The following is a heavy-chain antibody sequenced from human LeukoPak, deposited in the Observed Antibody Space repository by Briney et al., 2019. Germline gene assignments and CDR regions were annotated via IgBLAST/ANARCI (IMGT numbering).Heavy chain of an antibody. Sequence: ASVKVSCKASGYTFTSYDINWVRQATGQGLEWMGWMNPNSGNTGCAQKFQGRVTMTRNTSISTAYMELSSLRSEDTAVYYCARSGDILTGYPQDYWGQGTLVTVSS. V-gene: IGHV1-8*01. CDR2: MNPNSGNT. J-gene: IGHJ4*02. CDR1: GYTFTSYD. CDR3: ARSGDILTGYPQDY. D-gene: IGHD3-9*01.